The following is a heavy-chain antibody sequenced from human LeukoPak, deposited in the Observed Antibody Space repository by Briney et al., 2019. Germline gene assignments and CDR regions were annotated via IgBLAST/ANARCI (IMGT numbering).Heavy chain of an antibody. D-gene: IGHD3-10*01. J-gene: IGHJ3*02. CDR1: GFTFDDYA. Sequence: SLKISCAASGFTFDDYAMHWVRQAPGKGLEWVSGISWNSGSIGYADSVKGRFTISRDNAKNSLYLQMNSLRAEDTALYYCAKDNYGGSGNNIWGQGTMVTVSS. V-gene: IGHV3-9*01. CDR2: ISWNSGSI. CDR3: AKDNYGGSGNNI.